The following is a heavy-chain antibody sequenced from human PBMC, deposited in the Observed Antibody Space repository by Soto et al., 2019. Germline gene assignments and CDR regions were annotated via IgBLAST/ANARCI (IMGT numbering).Heavy chain of an antibody. V-gene: IGHV4-39*01. CDR2: IYYSGST. D-gene: IGHD2-15*01. J-gene: IGHJ4*02. CDR1: GGSISSSSYY. CDR3: ARHTPAISISDH. Sequence: SETLSLTCTVSGGSISSSSYYWGWVRQPPGRGLEWIGSIYYSGSTYYNPSLKSRVTISVDTSKNQFSLKLSSVTAADTAVYYCARHTPAISISDHWGQGTLVT.